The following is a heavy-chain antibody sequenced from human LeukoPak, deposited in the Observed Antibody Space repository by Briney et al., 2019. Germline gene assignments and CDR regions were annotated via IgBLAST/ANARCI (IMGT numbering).Heavy chain of an antibody. CDR1: GGTFSSYA. CDR3: ARDLGRRYYDSSGYYAFDY. CDR2: IIPIFGTA. J-gene: IGHJ4*02. V-gene: IGHV1-69*05. Sequence: GASVKVSCKASGGTFSSYAISWVRQAPGQGLEWMGGIIPIFGTANYAQKFQGRVTITTDESTSTAYMELSSLRSEDTAVYNCARDLGRRYYDSSGYYAFDYWGQGTLVTVSS. D-gene: IGHD3-22*01.